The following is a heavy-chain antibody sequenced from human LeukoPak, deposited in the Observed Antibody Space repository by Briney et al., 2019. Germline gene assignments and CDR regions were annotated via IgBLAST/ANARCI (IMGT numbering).Heavy chain of an antibody. CDR1: GFTFSRYG. V-gene: IGHV3-30*02. CDR3: AKEGDYYGSGSYRDGFDI. J-gene: IGHJ3*02. CDR2: IRYDGINK. Sequence: PGGSLRLSCAASGFTFSRYGMHWVRQAPGKGLEWVAFIRYDGINKYYADSVKGRFTISRDSFKNTLYLQMNSLRPEDTAVYYCAKEGDYYGSGSYRDGFDIWGQGTRATVSS. D-gene: IGHD3-10*01.